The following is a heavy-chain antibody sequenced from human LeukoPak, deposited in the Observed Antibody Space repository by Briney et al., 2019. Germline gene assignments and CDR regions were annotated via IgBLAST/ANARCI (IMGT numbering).Heavy chain of an antibody. V-gene: IGHV1-69*05. D-gene: IGHD2-15*01. CDR3: ARVGRSRGSLPNSYYYMDV. CDR1: RDTYDSYS. Sequence: GASVKVSCKASRDTYDSYSISWLRQAPGQGLEWMGGTIPMFGSANYAQKFQGRVTITTDQTTTTAYMELSRLSSEDTAVYYCARVGRSRGSLPNSYYYMDVWGKGTTVTVSS. J-gene: IGHJ6*03. CDR2: TIPMFGSA.